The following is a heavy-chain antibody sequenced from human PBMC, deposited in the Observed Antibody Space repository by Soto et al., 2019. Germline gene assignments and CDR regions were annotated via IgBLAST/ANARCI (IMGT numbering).Heavy chain of an antibody. CDR3: VRGGTVTTSPYLH. CDR2: ISDDGNKK. Sequence: QVYLVESGGGVVQPGRSLRLSCAASGFTFISYVMHWVRQAPGKGLEWVAVISDDGNKKYYADSVKGRFTISRDQSKNTFFLLMNSLRAEDTAVYYCVRGGTVTTSPYLHWGQGTLVTVSS. J-gene: IGHJ4*02. V-gene: IGHV3-30-3*01. D-gene: IGHD4-17*01. CDR1: GFTFISYV.